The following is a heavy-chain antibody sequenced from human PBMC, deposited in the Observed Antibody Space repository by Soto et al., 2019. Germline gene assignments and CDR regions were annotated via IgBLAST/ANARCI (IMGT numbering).Heavy chain of an antibody. D-gene: IGHD2-21*02. J-gene: IGHJ5*02. Sequence: SETLSLTCGVSGGTVASSHWWSWVRQSPSRGLEWIGNVYHTGDTNFNPSLQSRVTFSVDKSNNQFSLRLTSLTAADTAVYFCAREIVTAGGNNYFDPWGPGTLVTVSS. CDR3: AREIVTAGGNNYFDP. CDR1: GGTVASSHW. V-gene: IGHV4-4*02. CDR2: VYHTGDT.